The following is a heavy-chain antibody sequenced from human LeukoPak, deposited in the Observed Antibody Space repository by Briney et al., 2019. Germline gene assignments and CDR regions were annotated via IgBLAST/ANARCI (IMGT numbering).Heavy chain of an antibody. CDR3: ARGYSSSWYPEIDY. CDR2: ISGSGGST. D-gene: IGHD6-13*01. Sequence: GGSLRLSCAASGFINSYWMSWVRQAPGKGLEWVSAISGSGGSTYYADSVKGRFTISRDNSKNTLDLQMNSLRAEDTALYYCARGYSSSWYPEIDYWGQGTLVTVSS. J-gene: IGHJ4*02. V-gene: IGHV3-23*01. CDR1: GFINSYW.